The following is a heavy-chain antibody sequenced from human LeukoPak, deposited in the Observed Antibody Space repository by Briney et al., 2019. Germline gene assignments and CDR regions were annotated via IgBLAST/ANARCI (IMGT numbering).Heavy chain of an antibody. J-gene: IGHJ4*02. D-gene: IGHD6-13*01. CDR3: ARARIAAAGTTLAIDY. Sequence: GGSLRLSCAASGFTFSSYSMNWVRQAPGKGLEWVSSISSSSSYIYYADSVKGRFTISRDNAKNSLYLQMNSLRAEDTAVYYCARARIAAAGTTLAIDYWGQGTLVTVSS. CDR2: ISSSSSYI. V-gene: IGHV3-21*01. CDR1: GFTFSSYS.